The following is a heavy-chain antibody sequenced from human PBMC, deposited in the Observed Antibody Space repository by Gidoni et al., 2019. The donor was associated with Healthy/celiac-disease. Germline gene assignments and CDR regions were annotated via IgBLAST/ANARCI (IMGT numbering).Heavy chain of an antibody. CDR2: ISWNSGSI. Sequence: EVQLVESGGGLVQPGRSLRLSCAASGFTFDDYAMHWVRHAPGKGLEWVSGISWNSGSIGYADSVKGRFTISRDNAKNSLYLQMNSLRAEDTALYYCAKAHRPSYYCSSTSCYTEAFDYYYGMDVWGQGTTVTVSS. D-gene: IGHD2-2*02. CDR1: GFTFDDYA. CDR3: AKAHRPSYYCSSTSCYTEAFDYYYGMDV. J-gene: IGHJ6*02. V-gene: IGHV3-9*01.